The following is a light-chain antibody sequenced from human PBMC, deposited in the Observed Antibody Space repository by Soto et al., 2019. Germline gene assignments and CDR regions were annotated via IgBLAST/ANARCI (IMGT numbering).Light chain of an antibody. Sequence: QSVLTQPASVSGSPGQSITFSCTGTSSDIGVYNYVSWYQQHPGKAPKLMIYEVSNRPSRVSNRFSGSKSGNTASLTISGLQAEDEADYYCSSYTRSSTPYVFGTGTKVTLL. J-gene: IGLJ1*01. CDR3: SSYTRSSTPYV. CDR2: EVS. CDR1: SSDIGVYNY. V-gene: IGLV2-14*01.